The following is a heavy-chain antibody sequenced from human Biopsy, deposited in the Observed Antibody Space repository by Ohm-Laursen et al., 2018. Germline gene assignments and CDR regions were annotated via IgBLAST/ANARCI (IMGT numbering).Heavy chain of an antibody. CDR1: GGSISGDY. CDR2: ISNRGST. D-gene: IGHD3-3*01. CDR3: ARLYRLDDYWNDDPPDAFDV. V-gene: IGHV4-59*01. Sequence: GTLSLTCTVSGGSISGDYWSWIRQSPGKGLEWIGYISNRGSTNYNPSLRGRVTISVDTSKNQFSLKLSSVTAADTAVFFCARLYRLDDYWNDDPPDAFDVWGQGTRVTVSS. J-gene: IGHJ3*01.